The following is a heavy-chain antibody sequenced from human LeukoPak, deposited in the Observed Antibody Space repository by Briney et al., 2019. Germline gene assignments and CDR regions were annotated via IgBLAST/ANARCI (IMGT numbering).Heavy chain of an antibody. CDR3: TRQVLHTAMDY. J-gene: IGHJ4*02. CDR1: GVSISSSSYH. D-gene: IGHD5-18*01. Sequence: SETLSLTCTVSGVSISSSSYHCDWIRQPPGKGLEWIGSIYDSGSTYYSPSLKSRVTISVDTSKNQFSLKLNSVTAADTAVYYCTRQVLHTAMDYWGQGTLVTVSS. V-gene: IGHV4-39*01. CDR2: IYDSGST.